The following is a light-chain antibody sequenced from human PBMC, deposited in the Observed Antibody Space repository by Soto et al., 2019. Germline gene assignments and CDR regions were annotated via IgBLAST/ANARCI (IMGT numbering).Light chain of an antibody. CDR2: EVS. Sequence: QSALTQPPSASGSPGQSVTISCTGTSSDVGGYNYVSWYQQHPGKAPKLMISEVSKRPSGVPDRFSGSKSGNTAYLTVSGLQAEDEADYYCSSYAGTNAVVFGGGTKLTVL. CDR3: SSYAGTNAVV. CDR1: SSDVGGYNY. V-gene: IGLV2-8*01. J-gene: IGLJ2*01.